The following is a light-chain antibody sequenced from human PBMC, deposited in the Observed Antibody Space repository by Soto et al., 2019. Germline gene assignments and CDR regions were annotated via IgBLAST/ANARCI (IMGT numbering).Light chain of an antibody. Sequence: DIVMTQSPLSLPVTPGEPASISCRSSQSLLHSDGNTYLDWYLQKPGQSPQLLIYLGSTRASGVPERFSGSGSGTDFTLKISRVEAEDVGVYYCLQVLQGPITFGKGTRLEIK. V-gene: IGKV2-28*01. CDR1: QSLLHSDGNTY. J-gene: IGKJ5*01. CDR2: LGS. CDR3: LQVLQGPIT.